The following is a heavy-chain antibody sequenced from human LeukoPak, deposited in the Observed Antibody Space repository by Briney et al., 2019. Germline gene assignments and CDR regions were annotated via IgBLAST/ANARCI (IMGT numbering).Heavy chain of an antibody. CDR2: ISNSGGGT. CDR3: ARPAYSSSWYYFEY. J-gene: IGHJ4*02. D-gene: IGHD6-13*01. CDR1: GFTFSSFA. V-gene: IGHV3-23*01. Sequence: GGSLRLSCAASGFTFSSFAMSWVRLAPGKGLEWVSSISNSGGGTYYAESVKGRFTISRDNSKNTLYLEMSSLRSEDTAIYYCARPAYSSSWYYFEYWGQGTLVTVSS.